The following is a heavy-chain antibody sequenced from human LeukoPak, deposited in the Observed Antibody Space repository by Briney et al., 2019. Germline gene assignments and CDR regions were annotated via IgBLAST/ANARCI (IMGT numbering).Heavy chain of an antibody. J-gene: IGHJ4*02. Sequence: KPSETLSLTCTVSGGSISSYYWSWIRQPPGKGLEWIGYIYYSGSTNYNPSLKSRVTISVDTSKNQFSLKLSSVTAADTAVYYCAIDPWGQTGYFDYWGQGTLVTVSS. CDR3: AIDPWGQTGYFDY. CDR1: GGSISSYY. CDR2: IYYSGST. V-gene: IGHV4-59*01. D-gene: IGHD3-16*01.